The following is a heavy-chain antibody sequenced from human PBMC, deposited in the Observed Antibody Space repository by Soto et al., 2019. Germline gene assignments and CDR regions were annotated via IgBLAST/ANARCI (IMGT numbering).Heavy chain of an antibody. J-gene: IGHJ5*02. CDR3: ARGIKYGDYSRWFDP. CDR2: IYYSGST. CDR1: GGSISSYY. D-gene: IGHD4-17*01. Sequence: SETLSLTCXVSGGSISSYYWSWIRQPPGKGLEWIGYIYYSGSTNYNPSLKSRVTISVDTSKNQFSLKLSSVTAADTAVYYCARGIKYGDYSRWFDPWGPGTLVTVSS. V-gene: IGHV4-59*01.